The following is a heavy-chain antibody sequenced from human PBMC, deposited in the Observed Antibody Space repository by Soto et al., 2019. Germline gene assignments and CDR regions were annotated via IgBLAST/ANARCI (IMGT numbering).Heavy chain of an antibody. CDR1: GGSISSYY. CDR3: ARLYGFSGFDY. CDR2: IYYSGST. D-gene: IGHD6-25*01. V-gene: IGHV4-59*08. J-gene: IGHJ4*02. Sequence: SDTLSLTSTVSGGSISSYYWSWIRQPPGKGLEWIGYIYYSGSTNYNPSLKSRVTISVDMSKNQFSLKLSSVTAADTAVYYCARLYGFSGFDYWGQGTLVTVS.